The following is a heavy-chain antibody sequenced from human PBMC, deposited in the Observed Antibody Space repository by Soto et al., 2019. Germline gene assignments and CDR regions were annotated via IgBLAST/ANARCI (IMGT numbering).Heavy chain of an antibody. V-gene: IGHV4-59*01. CDR1: GGCLSRYY. D-gene: IGHD3-10*01. Sequence: SQTRSRPSTFCGGCLSRYYWLLLRPHHGKELEWIGYIYYSGSTNYNPSLKSRVTISVDTSKNQFSLKLSSVTAADTAVYYCARGRPYGSGSYYNSPSLPDLWGKGTLVTVSS. CDR3: ARGRPYGSGSYYNSPSLPDL. CDR2: IYYSGST. J-gene: IGHJ4*02.